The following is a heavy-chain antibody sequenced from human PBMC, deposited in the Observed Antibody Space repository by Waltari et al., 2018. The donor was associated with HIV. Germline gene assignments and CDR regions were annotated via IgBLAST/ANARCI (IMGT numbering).Heavy chain of an antibody. J-gene: IGHJ4*02. CDR1: GFSFNNYW. Sequence: EVQLAESGGGLVQPGGSLRLSCLASGFSFNNYWMHWVRQAPGKGLIWVGQIGPDGANVRYADSVKGRFIISRDNAKNTLYLQMNSLRAEDTAVYYCTRDDPGPTPIDFWGQGTLVTVSP. CDR3: TRDDPGPTPIDF. D-gene: IGHD2-15*01. CDR2: IGPDGANV. V-gene: IGHV3-74*01.